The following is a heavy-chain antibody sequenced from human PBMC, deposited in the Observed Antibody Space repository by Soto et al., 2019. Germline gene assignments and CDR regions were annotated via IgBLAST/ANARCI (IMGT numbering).Heavy chain of an antibody. D-gene: IGHD4-17*01. J-gene: IGHJ4*02. CDR1: GGTFISYA. Sequence: QVQLVQSGAEVKKPGSSVKLSCKVSGGTFISYAISWERQAPVRGLEWLGGSIPVFGTANYTQQFQGTVTFNADKSASAAYLELSSLRSEDTALYYCAIGRVTTYFPAFDYWGQGTLVTVSS. V-gene: IGHV1-69*06. CDR2: SIPVFGTA. CDR3: AIGRVTTYFPAFDY.